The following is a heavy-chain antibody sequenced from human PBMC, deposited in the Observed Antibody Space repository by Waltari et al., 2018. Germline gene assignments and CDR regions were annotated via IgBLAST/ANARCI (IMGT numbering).Heavy chain of an antibody. V-gene: IGHV1-18*01. CDR3: AREVAGDMVQGVTDYYYYMDV. CDR1: GYTFTSYG. Sequence: QVQLVQSGAEVKKPGASVKVSCKASGYTFTSYGISWVRQAPGQGLEWMGWISAYNGNTKYAQKPQGRVTMTTDTSKSTAYRELRSLRSDDTAVYYCAREVAGDMVQGVTDYYYYMDVWGKGTTVTVSS. J-gene: IGHJ6*03. CDR2: ISAYNGNT. D-gene: IGHD3-10*01.